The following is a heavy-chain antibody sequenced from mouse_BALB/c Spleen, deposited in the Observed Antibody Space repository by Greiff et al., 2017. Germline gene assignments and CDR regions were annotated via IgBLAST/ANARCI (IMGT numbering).Heavy chain of an antibody. CDR3: ARDGFYGSSYEAMDY. J-gene: IGHJ4*01. D-gene: IGHD1-1*01. V-gene: IGHV5-4*02. CDR1: GFTFSDYY. CDR2: ISDGGSYT. Sequence: DVKLVESGGGLVKPGGSLKLSCAASGFTFSDYYMYWVRQTPEKRLEWVATISDGGSYTYYPDSVKGRFTISRDNAKNNLYLQMSSLKSEDTAMYYCARDGFYGSSYEAMDYWGQGTSVTVSS.